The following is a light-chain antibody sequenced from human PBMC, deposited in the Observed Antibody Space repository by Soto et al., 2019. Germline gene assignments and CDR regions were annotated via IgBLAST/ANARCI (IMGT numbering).Light chain of an antibody. V-gene: IGKV1-5*03. Sequence: DIQMTQSPSTLSAYVGDRVIITCRASQSISTWLAWYQQKPGKAPTLLIYKASTLGSRVPPRFSDSGSGTGFTLTISSLQPDDFATYYCQQYNTYSLFGPGTKVEIK. CDR2: KAS. J-gene: IGKJ3*01. CDR3: QQYNTYSL. CDR1: QSISTW.